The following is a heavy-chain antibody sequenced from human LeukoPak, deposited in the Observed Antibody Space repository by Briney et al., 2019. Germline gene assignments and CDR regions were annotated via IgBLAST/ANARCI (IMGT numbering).Heavy chain of an antibody. CDR1: GYTLTELS. CDR2: FDPEDGET. J-gene: IGHJ6*03. Sequence: ASVKVSCKVSGYTLTELSMHWVRQAPGKGLEWMGGFDPEDGETVYAQKFQGRVTMTEDTSSDTAYMELSSLRSEDTAVYYCATDAAGGGPYYYMDVWGKGTTVTVCS. V-gene: IGHV1-24*01. D-gene: IGHD3-10*01. CDR3: ATDAAGGGPYYYMDV.